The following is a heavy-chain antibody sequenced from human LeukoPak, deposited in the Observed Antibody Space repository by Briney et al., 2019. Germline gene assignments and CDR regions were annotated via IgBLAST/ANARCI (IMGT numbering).Heavy chain of an antibody. V-gene: IGHV3-53*01. CDR3: ARDRGSSWTYSFDY. D-gene: IGHD6-13*01. CDR1: GFSVSSNH. CDR2: IYSGGST. Sequence: GGSLRLSCAASGFSVSSNHMSWVRQAPGKGLEWVSVIYSGGSTYYADSVKGRFTISRGNSKNTLYLQVNSLRAEDTAAYYCARDRGSSWTYSFDYWGQGTLVTVSS. J-gene: IGHJ4*02.